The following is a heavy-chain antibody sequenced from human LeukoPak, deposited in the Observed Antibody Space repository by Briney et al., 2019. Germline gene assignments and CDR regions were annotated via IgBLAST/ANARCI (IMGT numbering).Heavy chain of an antibody. V-gene: IGHV1-46*01. Sequence: ASVKVSCKASGYTFTSYCMHWVRQAPGQGLEWMGIINPSGGSTSYAQKFQGRVTMTRDTSTSTVYMELSSLRSEDTAVYYCARVMEQQLADNWFDPWGQGTLVTVSS. CDR3: ARVMEQQLADNWFDP. CDR1: GYTFTSYC. CDR2: INPSGGST. D-gene: IGHD6-13*01. J-gene: IGHJ5*02.